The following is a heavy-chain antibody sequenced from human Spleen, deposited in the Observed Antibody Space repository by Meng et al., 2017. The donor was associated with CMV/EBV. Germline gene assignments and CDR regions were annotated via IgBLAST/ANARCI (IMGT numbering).Heavy chain of an antibody. Sequence: GGSLRLSCTASGFTFRDYALSWVRQAPGKGLEWVTLIRSKAYGGTTEYAASVKGRFTISRDDSKGIAYLQMNSLKTEDTAVYYCTRGDDILTGYPEYGMDVWGHGTTVTVSS. D-gene: IGHD3-9*01. CDR1: GFTFRDYA. V-gene: IGHV3-49*04. CDR2: IRSKAYGGTT. J-gene: IGHJ6*02. CDR3: TRGDDILTGYPEYGMDV.